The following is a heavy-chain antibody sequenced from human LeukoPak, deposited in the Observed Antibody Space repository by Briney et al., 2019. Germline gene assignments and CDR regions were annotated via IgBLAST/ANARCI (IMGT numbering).Heavy chain of an antibody. D-gene: IGHD6-13*01. CDR1: GGSISGGGYY. V-gene: IGHV4-31*03. J-gene: IGHJ3*02. CDR2: IYYSGSS. Sequence: SETLSLTCTVSGGSISGGGYYWSWIRQHPGKGLEWIGYIYYSGSSFYNPSLKSRVTISIDTSKNQFSLKLGSVTAADTAVYYCARDIAAAGQAHDAFDIWGQGTMATVSS. CDR3: ARDIAAAGQAHDAFDI.